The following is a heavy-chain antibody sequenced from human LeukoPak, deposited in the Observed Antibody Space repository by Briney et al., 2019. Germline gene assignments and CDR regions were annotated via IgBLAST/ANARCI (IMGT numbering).Heavy chain of an antibody. Sequence: ASVKVSCKASGDTFTSYDINWVRQATGQGLEWRGWMNPNSANTGYAQTFQGRVTITRNTSIGTAYMELSSLRSEDTAVYYCARAQPSLFYFDPCGQGTLVTASS. CDR3: ARAQPSLFYFDP. V-gene: IGHV1-8*01. CDR1: GDTFTSYD. D-gene: IGHD2/OR15-2a*01. CDR2: MNPNSANT. J-gene: IGHJ5*02.